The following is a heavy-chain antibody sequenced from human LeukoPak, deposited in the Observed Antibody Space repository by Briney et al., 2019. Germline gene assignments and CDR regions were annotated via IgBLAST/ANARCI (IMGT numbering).Heavy chain of an antibody. Sequence: PGGSLRLSCAASGFSFSSYAMHWVRQAPGKGLEWVAVISFDGSDAYYEDSVRGRFTISRDNSKDTLYLQVNSLRTEDTAVYYCARGTDDYGDYGVSLVDYWGQGTLVTVSS. CDR3: ARGTDDYGDYGVSLVDY. CDR2: ISFDGSDA. D-gene: IGHD4-17*01. J-gene: IGHJ4*02. V-gene: IGHV3-30-3*01. CDR1: GFSFSSYA.